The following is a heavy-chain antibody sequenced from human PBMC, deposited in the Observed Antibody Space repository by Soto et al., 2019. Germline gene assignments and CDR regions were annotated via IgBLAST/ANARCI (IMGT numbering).Heavy chain of an antibody. CDR1: GFTFSGSA. V-gene: IGHV3-73*01. CDR2: IRSKANSYAT. D-gene: IGHD3-22*01. J-gene: IGHJ4*02. Sequence: GGSLRLSCVASGFTFSGSAMHWVRQASGKGLEWVGRIRSKANSYATAYAASVKGRFTISRDDSKNTAYLQMNSLKTEDTAVYYCTRLGVYDSSGYYPDYWGQGTLVTVSS. CDR3: TRLGVYDSSGYYPDY.